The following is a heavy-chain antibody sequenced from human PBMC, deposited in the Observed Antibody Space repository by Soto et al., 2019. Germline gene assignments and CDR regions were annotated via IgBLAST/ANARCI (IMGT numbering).Heavy chain of an antibody. CDR1: SGSISSNSYL. J-gene: IGHJ6*02. Sequence: SETLSLTCSVSSGSISSNSYLWGWIRQPPGKGLEWIGAILYSGDTYYSESLKSRVTMSVDTAKNQFSLKLNSVTAADTAVYYCARQGRNTKIVILRHYATDFWGQGTAVTVSS. CDR2: ILYSGDT. V-gene: IGHV4-39*01. D-gene: IGHD3-22*01. CDR3: ARQGRNTKIVILRHYATDF.